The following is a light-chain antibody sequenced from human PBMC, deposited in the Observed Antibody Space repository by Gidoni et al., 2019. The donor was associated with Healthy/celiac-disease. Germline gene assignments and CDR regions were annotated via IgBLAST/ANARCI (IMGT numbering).Light chain of an antibody. CDR3: QQSYSTPQT. Sequence: DLQMTQSPSSLSASVGDRVTITGRASQSISSYLKWYQQKPGKAPMLLIYAASSLQSGVPSRFSVSGSGTDYTLTISSLQPEDFATYYCQQSYSTPQTFGHGTKVEIK. CDR2: AAS. J-gene: IGKJ1*01. CDR1: QSISSY. V-gene: IGKV1-39*01.